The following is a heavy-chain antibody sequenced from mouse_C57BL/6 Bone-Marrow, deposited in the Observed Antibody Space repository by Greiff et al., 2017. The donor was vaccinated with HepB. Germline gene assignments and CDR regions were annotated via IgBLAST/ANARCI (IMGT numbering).Heavy chain of an antibody. J-gene: IGHJ1*03. CDR2: ISYSGST. CDR1: GYSITSDY. V-gene: IGHV3-8*01. D-gene: IGHD1-1*01. Sequence: EVKLQESGPGLAKPSQTLSLTCSVTGYSITSDYWNWIRKFPGNKLEYMGYISYSGSTYYNPSLKSRISITRDTSKNQYYLQLNSVTTEDTATYYCARARVHPYYGSSDAWYFDVWGTGTTGTVSS. CDR3: ARARVHPYYGSSDAWYFDV.